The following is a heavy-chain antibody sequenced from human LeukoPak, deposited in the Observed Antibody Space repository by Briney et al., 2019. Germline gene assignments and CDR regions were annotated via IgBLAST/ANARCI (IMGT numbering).Heavy chain of an antibody. CDR3: AREGPVAGNFDY. CDR2: ISYHGSNK. V-gene: IGHV3-30-3*01. J-gene: IGHJ4*02. Sequence: GGSLRLSCAASGFTFITCAMHWVRQAPGKGLEWVAVISYHGSNKDYADSVKGRFTISRDNSKNTLYLEMNSLRAEDTAVYYCAREGPVAGNFDYWGQGTLVTVSS. D-gene: IGHD6-19*01. CDR1: GFTFITCA.